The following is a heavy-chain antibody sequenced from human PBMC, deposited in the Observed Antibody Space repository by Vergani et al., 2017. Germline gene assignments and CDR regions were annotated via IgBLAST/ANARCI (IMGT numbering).Heavy chain of an antibody. J-gene: IGHJ4*02. CDR2: ISGSGGST. Sequence: EVQLLESGGGLVQPGGSLRLSCAASGFTFSSYAMSWVRQAPGKGPEWVSAISGSGGSTYYADSVKGLCTISRDNSKNTLYLQMNSLRAEDTAVYYCAKTPRGTVVTRRFDYWGQGTLVTVSS. CDR1: GFTFSSYA. CDR3: AKTPRGTVVTRRFDY. D-gene: IGHD4-23*01. V-gene: IGHV3-23*01.